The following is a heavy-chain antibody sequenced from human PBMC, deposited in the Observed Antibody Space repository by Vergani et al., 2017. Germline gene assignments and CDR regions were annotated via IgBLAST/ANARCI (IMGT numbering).Heavy chain of an antibody. V-gene: IGHV3-23*04. CDR3: AKVGRSEVAGTFGVFDI. CDR2: LSASDRRT. D-gene: IGHD6-19*01. J-gene: IGHJ3*02. CDR1: GFTFIMHA. Sequence: VQLVESGGGVVQPGGSLRLSCAASGFTFIMHAMSWVRQAPGKGLEWVSTLSASDRRTHYADSVKGRFTISRDNSKNTLFLHMNSLRPEDTAVYYCAKVGRSEVAGTFGVFDIWGQGTMVTVSS.